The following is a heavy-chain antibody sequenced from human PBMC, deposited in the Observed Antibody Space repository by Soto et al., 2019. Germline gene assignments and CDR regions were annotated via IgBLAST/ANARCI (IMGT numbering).Heavy chain of an antibody. CDR1: GFTFSSYS. J-gene: IGHJ3*02. D-gene: IGHD3-16*01. V-gene: IGHV3-21*01. CDR3: ARAGGRGDYVWRPDAFDI. CDR2: ISSSSSYI. Sequence: EVQLVESGGGLVKPGGSLRLSCAASGFTFSSYSMNWVRQAPGKGLEWVSSISSSSSYIYYADSVKGRFTISRDNXKXSXSLQMNSLRAEDTAVYYCARAGGRGDYVWRPDAFDIWGQGTMVTVSS.